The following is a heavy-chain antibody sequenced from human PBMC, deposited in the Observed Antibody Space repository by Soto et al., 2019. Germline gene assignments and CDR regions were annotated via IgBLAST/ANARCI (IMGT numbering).Heavy chain of an antibody. CDR1: GGSISSSSYY. V-gene: IGHV4-39*01. J-gene: IGHJ6*02. Sequence: SETLSLTCTVSGGSISSSSYYWGWIRQPPGKRLEWIGSIFYSGSTYYNPSLKSRVTISVDTSKNQFSLKLSSVTAADTAVYYCARHLTYCSAGSCYSDFPYYGMDVWGQGTTVTVS. D-gene: IGHD2-15*01. CDR2: IFYSGST. CDR3: ARHLTYCSAGSCYSDFPYYGMDV.